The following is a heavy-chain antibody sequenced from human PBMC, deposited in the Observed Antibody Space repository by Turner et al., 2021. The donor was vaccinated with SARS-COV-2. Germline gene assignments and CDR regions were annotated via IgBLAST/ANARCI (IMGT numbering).Heavy chain of an antibody. CDR2: RFYSGNT. Sequence: QVQLQESGPGLVKSSEPLSLTCTVSVASLRSSIYYWGWIRQPPGKGLEWIGNRFYSGNTYYNESLKSRVTISMDTSANRFSLRLSSVTAADTAVYYCARLRVGATIYYYHGMDAWGQGTTVTVSS. V-gene: IGHV4-39*02. J-gene: IGHJ6*02. CDR1: VASLRSSIYY. D-gene: IGHD1-26*01. CDR3: ARLRVGATIYYYHGMDA.